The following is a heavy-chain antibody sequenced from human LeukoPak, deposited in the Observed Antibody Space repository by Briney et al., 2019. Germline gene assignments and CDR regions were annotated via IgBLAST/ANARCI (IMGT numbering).Heavy chain of an antibody. V-gene: IGHV3-7*01. Sequence: GGSLRLSCAASGFTFSSYWMSWVRQAPGKGLEWVANIKQDGSEKYYVDSVKGRFTISRDNAKNSLYLQMNSLRAEDTAVYYCAAPAAPDYYYMDVWGKGTTVTVSS. D-gene: IGHD2-2*01. CDR1: GFTFSSYW. J-gene: IGHJ6*03. CDR3: AAPAAPDYYYMDV. CDR2: IKQDGSEK.